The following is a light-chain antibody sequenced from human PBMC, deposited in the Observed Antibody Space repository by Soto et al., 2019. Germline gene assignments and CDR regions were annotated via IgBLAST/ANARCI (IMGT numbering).Light chain of an antibody. J-gene: IGKJ5*01. CDR2: DAS. CDR3: QHYNGFPIT. V-gene: IGKV1-33*01. Sequence: DIQMTPSPSSLSASLGDRGTITCQASQNIRYYLNWYQQKQGQXXKXXIYDASQLETGVPSRFSGIGSGTDFTFTINNLQPEDIGTYYGQHYNGFPITFGQGTRLEIK. CDR1: QNIRYY.